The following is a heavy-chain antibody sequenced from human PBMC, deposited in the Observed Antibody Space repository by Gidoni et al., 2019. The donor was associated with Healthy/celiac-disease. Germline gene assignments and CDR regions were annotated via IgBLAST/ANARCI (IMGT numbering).Heavy chain of an antibody. D-gene: IGHD5-18*01. Sequence: EVQLLESGGGLVQPGGSLRPSCAASGFPFSSYAMSWVRQAPGTGLEWVSAISGSGGSTYYADSVKGRFTISRDNSKNTLYLQMNSLRAEDTAVYYCAKGTAMVTGYWGQGTLVTVSS. J-gene: IGHJ4*02. CDR3: AKGTAMVTGY. V-gene: IGHV3-23*01. CDR2: ISGSGGST. CDR1: GFPFSSYA.